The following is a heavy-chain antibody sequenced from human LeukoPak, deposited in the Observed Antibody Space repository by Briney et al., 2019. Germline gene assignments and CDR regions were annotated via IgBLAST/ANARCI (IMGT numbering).Heavy chain of an antibody. J-gene: IGHJ4*02. CDR2: IWYDGSNK. D-gene: IGHD6-13*01. CDR1: GFTFSSYG. CDR3: ARDNIAAAGKGFDY. Sequence: GGSLRLSCAASGFTFSSYGMPWVRQAPGKGLEWVAVIWYDGSNKYYADSVKGRFTISRDNSKNTLYLQMNSLRAEDTAVYYRARDNIAAAGKGFDYWGQGTLVTVSS. V-gene: IGHV3-33*01.